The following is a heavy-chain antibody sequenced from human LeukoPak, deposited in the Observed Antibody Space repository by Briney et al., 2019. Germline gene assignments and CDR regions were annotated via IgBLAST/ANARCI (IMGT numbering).Heavy chain of an antibody. Sequence: GGSLRLSCAASGFTFSSYAMHWVPQAPGKGLECVAVISYDGSNKYSADSVTGRFTISRDNSKNTLYLQMNSLRAEDTAVYFCARGTEGIYSYDDYWGQGTLVTVSS. J-gene: IGHJ4*02. CDR2: ISYDGSNK. CDR1: GFTFSSYA. D-gene: IGHD5-18*01. CDR3: ARGTEGIYSYDDY. V-gene: IGHV3-30-3*01.